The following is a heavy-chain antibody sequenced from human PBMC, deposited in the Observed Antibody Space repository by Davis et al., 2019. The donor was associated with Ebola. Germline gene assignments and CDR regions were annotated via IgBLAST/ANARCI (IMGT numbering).Heavy chain of an antibody. CDR1: GYSFTSYW. Sequence: GESLKISCKGSGYSFTSYWIGWVRQMPGKGLEWMGIIYPGDSDTRYSPSFQGQVTISADKSISTAYLQWSSLKASDTAMYYCARNNDYGDYSWSFDYWGQGTLVTVSS. CDR2: IYPGDSDT. D-gene: IGHD4-17*01. CDR3: ARNNDYGDYSWSFDY. J-gene: IGHJ4*02. V-gene: IGHV5-51*01.